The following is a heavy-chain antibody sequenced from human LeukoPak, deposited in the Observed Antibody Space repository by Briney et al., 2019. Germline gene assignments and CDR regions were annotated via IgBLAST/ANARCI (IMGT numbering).Heavy chain of an antibody. CDR2: IYSGGFT. CDR3: ASSPPVPAATAYYFDY. D-gene: IGHD2-2*01. CDR1: GFTVSSNY. Sequence: GGSLRLSCAASGFTVSSNYMSWVRQAPGKGLEWVSIIYSGGFTYYADSVRGRFTISRDNFQNTLYLQMNSLRAEDTAVYYCASSPPVPAATAYYFDYWGQGTLVTVSS. J-gene: IGHJ4*02. V-gene: IGHV3-53*01.